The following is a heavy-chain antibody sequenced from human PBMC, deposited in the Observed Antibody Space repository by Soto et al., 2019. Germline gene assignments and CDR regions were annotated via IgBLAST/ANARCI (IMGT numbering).Heavy chain of an antibody. Sequence: SETLSLTCTVSGGSISSGGYYWSWIRQHPGKGLEWIGYIYYSGSTYYNPSLKSRVTISVDTSKNQFSLKLSSVTAADTAVYYCARVNYVWGSYRYANFDYSGQGTLVTVSS. V-gene: IGHV4-31*03. J-gene: IGHJ4*02. CDR1: GGSISSGGYY. D-gene: IGHD3-16*02. CDR3: ARVNYVWGSYRYANFDY. CDR2: IYYSGST.